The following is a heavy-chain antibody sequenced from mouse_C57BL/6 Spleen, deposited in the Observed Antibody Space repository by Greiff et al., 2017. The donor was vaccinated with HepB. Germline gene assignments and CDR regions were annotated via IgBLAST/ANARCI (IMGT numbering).Heavy chain of an antibody. CDR1: GYAFSSYW. CDR3: ARVGGSSYEDY. D-gene: IGHD1-1*01. V-gene: IGHV1-80*01. J-gene: IGHJ2*01. CDR2: IYPGDGDT. Sequence: QVQLKESGAELVKPGASVKISCKASGYAFSSYWMNWVKQRPGKGLEWIGQIYPGDGDTNYNGKFKGKATLTADKSSSTAYMQLSSLTSEDSAVYFCARVGGSSYEDYWGQGTTLTVSS.